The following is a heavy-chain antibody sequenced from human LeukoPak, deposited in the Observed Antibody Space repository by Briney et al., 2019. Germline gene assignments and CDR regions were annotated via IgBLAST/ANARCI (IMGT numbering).Heavy chain of an antibody. V-gene: IGHV3-49*04. Sequence: GGSLRLSCTASGSTFGDYAMSWVRQAPGKGLEWVGFIRSKAYGGTTEYAASVKGRFTISRDDSKSIAYLQMNSLKTEDTAVYYCTRRFRGVTVNDYYYYYYMDVWGKGTTVTVSS. CDR3: TRRFRGVTVNDYYYYYYMDV. D-gene: IGHD4-17*01. CDR2: IRSKAYGGTT. CDR1: GSTFGDYA. J-gene: IGHJ6*03.